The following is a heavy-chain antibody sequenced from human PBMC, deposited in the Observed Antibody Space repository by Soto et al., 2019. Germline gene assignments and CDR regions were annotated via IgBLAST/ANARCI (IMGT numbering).Heavy chain of an antibody. CDR3: AKGPLYYDFWSGYWSWFDP. D-gene: IGHD3-3*01. CDR1: GFTFSSYA. Sequence: GGSLRLSCAASGFTFSSYAMSWVRQAPGKGLEWVSAISGSGGSTYYADSVKGRFTISRDNSKNTLYLQMNSLRAEDTAVYYCAKGPLYYDFWSGYWSWFDPWGQGTLVTVSS. CDR2: ISGSGGST. J-gene: IGHJ5*02. V-gene: IGHV3-23*01.